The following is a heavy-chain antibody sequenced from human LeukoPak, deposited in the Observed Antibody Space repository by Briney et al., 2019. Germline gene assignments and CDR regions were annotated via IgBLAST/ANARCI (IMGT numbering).Heavy chain of an antibody. CDR1: GGTFSSYA. V-gene: IGHV1-69*04. CDR3: ARGAEDSSGWYYFDY. CDR2: IIPIFGIA. D-gene: IGHD6-19*01. J-gene: IGHJ4*02. Sequence: PGSSVKVSCKASGGTFSSYAISWVRQAPGQGLEWMGRIIPIFGIANYAQKFQGRVTITADKSTSTAYMELSSLRSEDTAVYYCARGAEDSSGWYYFDYWGQGTLVTVSS.